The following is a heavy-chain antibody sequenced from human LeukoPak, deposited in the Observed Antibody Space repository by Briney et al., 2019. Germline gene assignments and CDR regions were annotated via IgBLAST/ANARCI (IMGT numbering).Heavy chain of an antibody. CDR2: IYYSGST. V-gene: IGHV4-59*08. J-gene: IGHJ4*02. CDR1: GGSISSYY. Sequence: SETLSLTCTVSGGSISSYYWSWIRQPPGKGLEWIGYIYYSGSTNYNPSLKSRVTISVDTSKNQFSLRLSSVTAADTAVYYCARRFVVALDYWDQGTLVTVSS. CDR3: ARRFVVALDY. D-gene: IGHD2-15*01.